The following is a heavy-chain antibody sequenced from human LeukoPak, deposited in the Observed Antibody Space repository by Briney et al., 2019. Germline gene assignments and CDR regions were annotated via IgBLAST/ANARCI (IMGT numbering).Heavy chain of an antibody. CDR3: ARDRGAARPDYYYYGMDV. V-gene: IGHV3-21*01. D-gene: IGHD6-6*01. CDR1: AFTFRSDS. Sequence: GGSLRLSYAPSAFTFRSDSTNWVRHAAGKGLGWVSSIRSSSSYIYYADSVKGGFTISRDNAKNSLYLQMVSLRAEDTAVYYCARDRGAARPDYYYYGMDVWGQGTAVTVSS. CDR2: IRSSSSYI. J-gene: IGHJ6*02.